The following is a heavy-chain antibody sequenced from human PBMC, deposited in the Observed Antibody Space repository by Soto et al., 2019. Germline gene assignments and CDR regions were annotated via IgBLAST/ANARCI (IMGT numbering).Heavy chain of an antibody. D-gene: IGHD1-26*01. Sequence: QVQLQESGPGLVRPSETVSLTCTVSGGSISDHYWSWIRQPPGKGLEWIGYIYYSGSTNYNPSLKSRVTISVDRSKNQFSLRLSSVTAADTAVYYCACLFSGTYNDAFDVWGQGTMVTVSS. CDR3: ACLFSGTYNDAFDV. J-gene: IGHJ3*01. CDR2: IYYSGST. CDR1: GGSISDHY. V-gene: IGHV4-59*08.